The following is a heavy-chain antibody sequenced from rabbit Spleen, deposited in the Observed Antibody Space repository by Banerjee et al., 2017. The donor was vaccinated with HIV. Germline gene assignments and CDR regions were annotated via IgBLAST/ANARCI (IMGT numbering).Heavy chain of an antibody. CDR3: ATDIHGYGGFNL. Sequence: GDLVKPEGSLTLTCKASEFSFSTTHYPCWVRQAPGKGLEWIASIYSNNGVTYYANWAKGRFTISKTSSTTVTLQVTSLTAADTATYFCATDIHGYGGFNLWGQGTLVTVS. D-gene: IGHD6-1*01. V-gene: IGHV1S45*01. J-gene: IGHJ4*01. CDR2: IYSNNGVT. CDR1: EFSFSTTHY.